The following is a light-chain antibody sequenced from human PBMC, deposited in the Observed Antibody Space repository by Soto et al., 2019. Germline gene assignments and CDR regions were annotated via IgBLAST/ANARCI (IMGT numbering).Light chain of an antibody. CDR1: SSNIGSYT. CDR3: AAWDDGLNGAV. J-gene: IGLJ3*02. V-gene: IGLV1-44*01. Sequence: QSVLTQPPSASGTPGQRVTISCSGSSSNIGSYTVNWYQQLPGTAPKLLIYSNQQRPSGVPDRFSGSKSGTSASLAISGLQSEDEADYYCAAWDDGLNGAVFGGGTKLTVL. CDR2: SNQ.